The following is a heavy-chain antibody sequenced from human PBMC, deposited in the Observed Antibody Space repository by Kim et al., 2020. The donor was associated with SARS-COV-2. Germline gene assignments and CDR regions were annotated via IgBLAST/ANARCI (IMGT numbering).Heavy chain of an antibody. Sequence: SETLSLTCAVYGGSFSGYYWSWIRQPPGKGLEWIGEINHSGSTNYNPSLKSRVTISVDTSKNQFSLKLSSVTAADTAVYYCARGGRLRYFDPNRMDVWGQGTTVTVSS. V-gene: IGHV4-34*01. J-gene: IGHJ6*02. CDR1: GGSFSGYY. CDR3: ARGGRLRYFDPNRMDV. CDR2: INHSGST. D-gene: IGHD3-9*01.